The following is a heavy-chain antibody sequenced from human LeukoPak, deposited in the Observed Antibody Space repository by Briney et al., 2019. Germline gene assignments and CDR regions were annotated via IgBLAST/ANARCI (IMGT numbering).Heavy chain of an antibody. CDR3: APELREFRSGGGAFDI. V-gene: IGHV1-24*01. CDR1: GYTLTELS. Sequence: ASVKASCKVSGYTLTELSMHWVRQAPGKGLEWMGGFDPEDGETIYAQKFQGRVTMTEDTSTDTAYMELSSLRSEDTAVYYCAPELREFRSGGGAFDIWGQGTMVTVSS. D-gene: IGHD3-16*01. J-gene: IGHJ3*02. CDR2: FDPEDGET.